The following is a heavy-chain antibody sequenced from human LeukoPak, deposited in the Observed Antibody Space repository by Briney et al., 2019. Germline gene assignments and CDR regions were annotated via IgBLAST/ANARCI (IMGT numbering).Heavy chain of an antibody. J-gene: IGHJ3*02. CDR1: GFTFSSYA. CDR3: AKGIAYCGGDCYSFGDAFDI. CDR2: ISGSGGST. V-gene: IGHV3-23*01. Sequence: GGSLRLSCAASGFTFSSYAMSWVRRAPGKGLEWVSAISGSGGSTYYADSVKGRFTISRDNSKNTLYLQMNSLRAEDTAVYYCAKGIAYCGGDCYSFGDAFDIWGQGTMVTVSS. D-gene: IGHD2-21*02.